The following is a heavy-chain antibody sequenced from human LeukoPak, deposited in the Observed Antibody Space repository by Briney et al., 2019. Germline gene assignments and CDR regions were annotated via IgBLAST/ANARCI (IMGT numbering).Heavy chain of an antibody. CDR2: ISAYNGNT. Sequence: ASVKVSCKASGYTFTSYGISWVRQAPGQGLEWMGWISAYNGNTNYAQKLQGRVTMTTDTSTSTAYMELRSLRSDDTAVYYCARDHDLYSSSSYGYYYYYGMDVWGQGTTVTVSS. CDR1: GYTFTSYG. CDR3: ARDHDLYSSSSYGYYYYYGMDV. V-gene: IGHV1-18*01. J-gene: IGHJ6*02. D-gene: IGHD6-13*01.